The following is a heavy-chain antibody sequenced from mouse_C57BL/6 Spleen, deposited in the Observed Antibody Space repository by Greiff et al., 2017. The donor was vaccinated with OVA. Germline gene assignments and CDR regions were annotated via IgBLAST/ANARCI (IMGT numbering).Heavy chain of an antibody. J-gene: IGHJ2*01. CDR3: ARQIYDGYYYFDY. CDR1: GFTFSSYT. Sequence: EVMLVGSGGGLVKPGGSLKLSCAASGFTFSSYTMSWVRQTPEKRLEWVATISGGGGNTYYPDSVKGRFTISRDNAKNTLYLQMSSLRSEDTALYYCARQIYDGYYYFDYWGQGTTLTVSS. V-gene: IGHV5-9*01. CDR2: ISGGGGNT. D-gene: IGHD2-3*01.